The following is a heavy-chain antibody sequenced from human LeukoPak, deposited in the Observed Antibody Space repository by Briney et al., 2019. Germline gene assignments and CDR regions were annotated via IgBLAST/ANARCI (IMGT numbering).Heavy chain of an antibody. CDR2: IYSGGNT. D-gene: IGHD6-19*01. J-gene: IGHJ4*02. Sequence: PGGSLRLSCAASGFTVSSNYMSWVRQAPGKGLEWVSVIYSGGNTYYADSVKGRFTISRDNSKNTLYLQMNSLRAEDTAVYYCAKDGQQWLVSYFDYWGQGTLVTVSS. CDR1: GFTVSSNY. V-gene: IGHV3-53*01. CDR3: AKDGQQWLVSYFDY.